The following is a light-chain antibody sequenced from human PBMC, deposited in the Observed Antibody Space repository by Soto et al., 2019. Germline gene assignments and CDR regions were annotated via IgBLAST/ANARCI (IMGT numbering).Light chain of an antibody. CDR1: QSVSSY. CDR2: GAS. V-gene: IGKV3-15*01. J-gene: IGKJ2*01. CDR3: QQYNTWPPKYT. Sequence: EIVMTQSPATLSVSPGGRATLSCRASQSVSSYLAWYQQRPGQPPRLLIYGASTRATGIPARFSGSGSGTDFSLTNSSLQSEDFAVYCCQQYNTWPPKYTFGQGTKLEIK.